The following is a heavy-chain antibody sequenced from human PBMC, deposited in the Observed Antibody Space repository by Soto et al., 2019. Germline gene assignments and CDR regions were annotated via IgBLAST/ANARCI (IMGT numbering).Heavy chain of an antibody. CDR1: GFTFSDYA. J-gene: IGHJ4*02. CDR2: ITTKGDST. CDR3: ARKNSGTYPFDF. V-gene: IGHV3-64*02. D-gene: IGHD1-26*01. Sequence: GGSLRLPCAASGFTFSDYAMYWVRQAPGKGLEYVSAITTKGDSTYYADSVKGRFSISRDNSKNTLYLQMGCLRADDMAVYYCARKNSGTYPFDFWGQGTLVTVSS.